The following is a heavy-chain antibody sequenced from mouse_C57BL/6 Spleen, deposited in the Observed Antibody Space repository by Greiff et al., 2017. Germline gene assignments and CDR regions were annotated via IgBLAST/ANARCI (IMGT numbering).Heavy chain of an antibody. CDR3: AREVGLRRDYYAMDY. J-gene: IGHJ4*01. Sequence: DVQLVESEGGLVQPGSSMKLSCTASGFTFSDYYMAWVRQVPEKGLEWVANINYDGSSTYYLDSLKSRFIISRDNAKNILYLQMSSLKSEDTATYYCAREVGLRRDYYAMDYWGQGTSVTVSS. CDR1: GFTFSDYY. CDR2: INYDGSST. V-gene: IGHV5-16*01. D-gene: IGHD2-4*01.